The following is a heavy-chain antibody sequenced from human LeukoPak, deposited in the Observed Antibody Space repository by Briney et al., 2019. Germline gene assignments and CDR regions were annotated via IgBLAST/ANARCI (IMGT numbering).Heavy chain of an antibody. CDR2: VSHSDIT. D-gene: IGHD3-9*01. CDR1: GFSISSDYY. CDR3: AREINYYDILTEGYYFDY. J-gene: IGHJ4*02. Sequence: SETLSLTCTVSGFSISSDYYWGWIRQPPGKGLEWLGSVSHSDITYYNSSLNSRVTISVDTSKNQFSLKLSSVTAADTAVYYCAREINYYDILTEGYYFDYWGQGTLVTVSS. V-gene: IGHV4-38-2*02.